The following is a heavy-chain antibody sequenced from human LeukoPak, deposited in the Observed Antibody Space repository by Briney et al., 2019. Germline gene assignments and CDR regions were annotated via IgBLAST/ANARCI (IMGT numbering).Heavy chain of an antibody. Sequence: GSLRLSCAASGFTFSSYAMSWVRQPPGKGLEWIGEINHSGSTNYNPSLKSRVTISVDTSKNQFSLKLSSVTAADTAVYYCASGYSSGWYGGSDYWGQGTLVTVSS. CDR2: INHSGST. D-gene: IGHD6-19*01. J-gene: IGHJ4*02. CDR3: ASGYSSGWYGGSDY. V-gene: IGHV4-34*01. CDR1: GFTFSSYA.